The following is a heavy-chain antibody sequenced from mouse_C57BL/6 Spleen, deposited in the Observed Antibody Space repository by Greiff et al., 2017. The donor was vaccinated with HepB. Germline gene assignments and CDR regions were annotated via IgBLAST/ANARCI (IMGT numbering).Heavy chain of an antibody. D-gene: IGHD1-1*01. CDR1: GFTFSDYG. V-gene: IGHV5-17*01. J-gene: IGHJ4*01. CDR3: ARPPPYYGSSYDAMDY. Sequence: DVQLQESGGGLVKPGGSLKLSCAASGFTFSDYGMHWVRQAPEKGLEWVAYISSGSSTIYYADTVKGRFTISRDNAKNTLFLQMTSLRSEDTAMYYCARPPPYYGSSYDAMDYWGQGTSVTVSS. CDR2: ISSGSSTI.